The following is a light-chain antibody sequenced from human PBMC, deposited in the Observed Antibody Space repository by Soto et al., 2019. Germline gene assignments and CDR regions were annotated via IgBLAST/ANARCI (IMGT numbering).Light chain of an antibody. Sequence: EIVLTQSPGTLSLSPGERATLSCRASHSVSSSYLAWYQQKPGQAPRLLIYGASSRATGIPDRFSGSGSGTEFALTISRLEPEDFAVYYCQQYGSSPPYTFGQGTTLEIK. V-gene: IGKV3-20*01. CDR2: GAS. CDR1: HSVSSSY. J-gene: IGKJ2*01. CDR3: QQYGSSPPYT.